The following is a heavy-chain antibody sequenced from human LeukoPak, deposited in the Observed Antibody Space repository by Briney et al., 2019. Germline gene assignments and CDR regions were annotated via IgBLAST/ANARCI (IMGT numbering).Heavy chain of an antibody. CDR2: ISYEGSNK. CDR3: ARGRNLVATSGYFDY. V-gene: IGHV3-30-3*01. Sequence: GGSLRLSCAASGFTFSSYAMHWVRQAPGKGLEWVATISYEGSNKYYADFVKGRFTISRDNSKNTLYLQMDSLRAEDTAVYYCARGRNLVATSGYFDYWGQGTLVTVSS. D-gene: IGHD5-12*01. CDR1: GFTFSSYA. J-gene: IGHJ4*02.